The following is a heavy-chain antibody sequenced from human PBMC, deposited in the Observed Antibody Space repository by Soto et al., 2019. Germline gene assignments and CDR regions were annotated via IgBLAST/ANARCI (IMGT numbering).Heavy chain of an antibody. Sequence: EVQLLESGGGLVQPGGSLRLSCAASGFTFSSYAMSWVRQAPGKGLEWVSAISGSGGSKYYADSVKGRFTISRDNSKNTLYLQRNSLSAEDTAVYYCAKGGQLWSPTDYWGQGTLVTVSS. D-gene: IGHD5-18*01. J-gene: IGHJ4*02. CDR1: GFTFSSYA. V-gene: IGHV3-23*01. CDR2: ISGSGGSK. CDR3: AKGGQLWSPTDY.